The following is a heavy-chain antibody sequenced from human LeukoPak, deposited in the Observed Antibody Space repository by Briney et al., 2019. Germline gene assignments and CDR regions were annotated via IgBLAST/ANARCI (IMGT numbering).Heavy chain of an antibody. CDR1: GFTFSNSW. V-gene: IGHV3-15*01. D-gene: IGHD3-22*01. J-gene: IGHJ4*02. CDR2: IKRKSDGGTT. CDR3: TSDGYYYDNSGYELPFDY. Sequence: GGSLRLSCAASGFTFSNSWMSWVRQAPGKGLECVRRIKRKSDGGTTDYAAPVKGRFTISRDDSRNTLYLQMNSLKTEDTAVYYCTSDGYYYDNSGYELPFDYRGQGTLVTVSS.